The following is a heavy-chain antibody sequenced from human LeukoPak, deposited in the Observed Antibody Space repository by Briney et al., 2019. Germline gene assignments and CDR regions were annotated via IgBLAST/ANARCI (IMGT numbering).Heavy chain of an antibody. J-gene: IGHJ6*04. Sequence: PGGSLRLSCATSGFTCSSYAMSWVRQVPGKGLEWVSGISNSGANTYYADSVKGRFTISRDNSKKTLDLQMNSLRAEDTAIFYCAKDFANYPYYYGMDVWGKGTTVTVSS. CDR2: ISNSGANT. D-gene: IGHD4/OR15-4a*01. CDR1: GFTCSSYA. CDR3: AKDFANYPYYYGMDV. V-gene: IGHV3-23*01.